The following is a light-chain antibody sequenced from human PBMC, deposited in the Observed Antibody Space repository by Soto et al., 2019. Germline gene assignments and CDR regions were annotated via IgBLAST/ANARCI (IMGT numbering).Light chain of an antibody. CDR3: QSYDSSLSGSYVV. J-gene: IGLJ2*01. CDR1: SYNIGAGYD. Sequence: QSVLTQPPSVSGAPGQRVTISCTGSSYNIGAGYDVHWYQQLPGTAPKLLIYGNSNRPSGVPDRFSGSKSGTSASLAITGLQAEDEADYYCQSYDSSLSGSYVVFGGGTKLT. CDR2: GNS. V-gene: IGLV1-40*01.